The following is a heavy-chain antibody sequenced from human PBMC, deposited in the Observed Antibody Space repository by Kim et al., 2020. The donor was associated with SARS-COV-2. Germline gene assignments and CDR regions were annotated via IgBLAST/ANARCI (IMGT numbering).Heavy chain of an antibody. D-gene: IGHD6-13*01. J-gene: IGHJ6*02. CDR2: FYYSGST. V-gene: IGHV4-59*01. Sequence: SETLSLTCTVSGGSISSYYWSWIRQPPGKGLDWIGYFYYSGSTNYNPSLKSRVTISGDTSKNQFSLKLSSVTAADTAVYYCARVGYSSSWYYGMDVWGQGTTVTVSS. CDR1: GGSISSYY. CDR3: ARVGYSSSWYYGMDV.